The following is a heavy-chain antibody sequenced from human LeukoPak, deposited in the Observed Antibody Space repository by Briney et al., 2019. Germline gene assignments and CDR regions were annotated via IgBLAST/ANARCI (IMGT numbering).Heavy chain of an antibody. CDR3: AKGIESYGDYGY. CDR2: MYNSGST. D-gene: IGHD4-17*01. V-gene: IGHV4-59*01. J-gene: IGHJ4*02. CDR1: GGSISGSY. Sequence: SETLSLTCTVSGGSISGSYWSWIRQPPGKGLEWIAYMYNSGSTNYNPSLKSRVTISIDTSKNQSSLKLSSLTAADTAIYYCAKGIESYGDYGYWGQGILVTVSS.